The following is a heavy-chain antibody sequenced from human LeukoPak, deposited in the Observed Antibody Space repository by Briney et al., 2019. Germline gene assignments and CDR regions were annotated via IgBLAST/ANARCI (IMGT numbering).Heavy chain of an antibody. D-gene: IGHD3-22*01. J-gene: IGHJ6*04. V-gene: IGHV1-2*02. CDR2: INPNSGGT. Sequence: ASVKVSCKASGYTFTGYYMHWVRQAPGQGLEWMGWINPNSGGTNYAQKFQGRVTMTRNTSISTAYMELSSLRSEDTAVYYCARGGDYYDSSGYYGDVWGKGTTVTISS. CDR3: ARGGDYYDSSGYYGDV. CDR1: GYTFTGYY.